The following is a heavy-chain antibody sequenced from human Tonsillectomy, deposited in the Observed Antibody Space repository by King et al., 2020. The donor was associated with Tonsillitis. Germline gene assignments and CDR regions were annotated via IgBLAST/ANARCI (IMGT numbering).Heavy chain of an antibody. Sequence: VQLQESGPGLVKPSETLSLTCTVSGGSISSYYWSWIRQPPGKGLEWIGYSYYSGSTNYNPSLKSRVTISVDTSKNQFSLKLSSVTAADTAVYYCARTSRLTTVVTPDAFDIWGQGTMVTVSS. CDR2: SYYSGST. CDR1: GGSISSYY. CDR3: ARTSRLTTVVTPDAFDI. V-gene: IGHV4-59*01. J-gene: IGHJ3*02. D-gene: IGHD4-23*01.